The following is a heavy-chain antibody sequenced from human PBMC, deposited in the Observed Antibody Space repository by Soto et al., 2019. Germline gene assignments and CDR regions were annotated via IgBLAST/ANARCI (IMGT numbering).Heavy chain of an antibody. CDR1: GYTFTSYG. V-gene: IGHV1-18*01. J-gene: IGHJ2*01. CDR3: ARDETYDSSGYYYGWYFDL. Sequence: QVQLVQSGAEVKKPGASVKVSCKASGYTFTSYGISWVRQAPGQGLEWMGWISAYNGNTNYAQKLQGRVTMTTDTSTRTAYMELRSLRADDTAVYYCARDETYDSSGYYYGWYFDLWGRGTLVTVSS. D-gene: IGHD3-22*01. CDR2: ISAYNGNT.